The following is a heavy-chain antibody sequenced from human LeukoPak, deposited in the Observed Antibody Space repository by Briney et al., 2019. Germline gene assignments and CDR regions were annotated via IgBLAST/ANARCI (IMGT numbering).Heavy chain of an antibody. CDR3: ARDPITMVRGVIKFYGMDV. V-gene: IGHV4-59*12. Sequence: SETLSLTCTVSGGSISSYYWSWIRQPPGEGLEWIGYIYYSGSTYYNPSLKSRVTISVDTSKNQFSLKLSSVTAADTAVYYCARDPITMVRGVIKFYGMDVWGQGTTVTVSS. CDR2: IYYSGST. CDR1: GGSISSYY. J-gene: IGHJ6*02. D-gene: IGHD3-10*01.